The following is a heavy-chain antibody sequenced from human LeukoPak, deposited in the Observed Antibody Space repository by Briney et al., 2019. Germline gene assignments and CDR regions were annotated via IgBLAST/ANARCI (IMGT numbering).Heavy chain of an antibody. CDR3: SLWFGELSDY. CDR2: IKSKTDGGTT. V-gene: IGHV3-15*01. J-gene: IGHJ4*02. Sequence: WIRQPPGKGLEWVGRIKSKTDGGTTDYAAPVKGRFTISRDDSKNTLYLQMNSLKTEDTAVYYCSLWFGELSDYWGQGTLVTVSS. D-gene: IGHD3-10*01.